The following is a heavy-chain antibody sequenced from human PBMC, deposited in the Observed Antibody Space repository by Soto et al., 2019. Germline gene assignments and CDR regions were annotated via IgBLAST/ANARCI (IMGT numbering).Heavy chain of an antibody. D-gene: IGHD6-6*01. V-gene: IGHV4-39*01. J-gene: IGHJ5*02. Sequence: QLQLQESGPGLVKPSETLSLTCTVSGGSISSSSYYWGWIRQPPGKGLEWIGSIYYSGSTYYNPSLKSRVTISVDTSKNQFSLKLSSVTAADTAVYYCARQGPVKRGGVIAAARFDPWGQGTLVTVSS. CDR3: ARQGPVKRGGVIAAARFDP. CDR2: IYYSGST. CDR1: GGSISSSSYY.